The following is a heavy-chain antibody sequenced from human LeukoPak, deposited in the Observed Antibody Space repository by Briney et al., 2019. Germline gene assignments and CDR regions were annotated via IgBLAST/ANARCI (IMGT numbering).Heavy chain of an antibody. CDR1: GFTFSSYS. J-gene: IGHJ4*02. Sequence: GGSLRLSCAASGFTFSSYSMNWVRQAPGKGLEWVSSISSSSSYVYYADSVKGRFTISRDNAKNSLYLQMNSLRAEDTAVYYCARDRGYSYGFDYWGQGTLVTVSS. D-gene: IGHD5-18*01. V-gene: IGHV3-21*01. CDR3: ARDRGYSYGFDY. CDR2: ISSSSSYV.